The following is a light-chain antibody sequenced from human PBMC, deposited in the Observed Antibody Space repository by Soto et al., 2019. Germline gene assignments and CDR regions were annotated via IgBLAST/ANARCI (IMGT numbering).Light chain of an antibody. Sequence: EIVLTQSPATLSLSPGKRATLSCRASQRIDKFLAWYQHKPGQAPRLLIYDADTRATDIPDRFSGSGSGTDFTLPLGSLEPEDFAVYYCQQRHHWPVTFGGGTKVEIK. V-gene: IGKV3-11*01. J-gene: IGKJ4*01. CDR1: QRIDKF. CDR3: QQRHHWPVT. CDR2: DAD.